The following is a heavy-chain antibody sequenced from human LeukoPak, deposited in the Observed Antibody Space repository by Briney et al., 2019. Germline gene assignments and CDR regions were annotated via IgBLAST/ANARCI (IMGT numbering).Heavy chain of an antibody. D-gene: IGHD2-15*01. CDR1: GGSISSGGSY. V-gene: IGHV4-31*03. CDR3: ASELGYCSGGSCYPDAFDI. Sequence: PSQTLSLTCSVSGGSISSGGSYWIWIRQHPGKGLEWIGTIYHSGGTYYAPSLNNRVTISVDTSKNQFSLKLSSVTAADTAVYYCASELGYCSGGSCYPDAFDIWGQGTMVTVSS. J-gene: IGHJ3*02. CDR2: IYHSGGT.